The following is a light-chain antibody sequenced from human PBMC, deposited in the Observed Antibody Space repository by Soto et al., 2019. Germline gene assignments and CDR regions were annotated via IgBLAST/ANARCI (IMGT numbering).Light chain of an antibody. V-gene: IGKV1-5*03. J-gene: IGKJ4*01. CDR3: QEYNSDSGLT. CDR1: QSISNW. CDR2: TAS. Sequence: DIQMTQSPSTLSASVGDRVTITCRASQSISNWLAWYQQKPGKAPKLLIYTASNLVSGVPSRFSGSGSGTEFTPTISSLQPDDFATYYCQEYNSDSGLTFGGGTKVEIK.